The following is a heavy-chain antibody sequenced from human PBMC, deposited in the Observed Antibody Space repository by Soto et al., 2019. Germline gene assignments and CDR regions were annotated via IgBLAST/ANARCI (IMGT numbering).Heavy chain of an antibody. CDR1: GYTFTNYW. V-gene: IGHV5-51*01. CDR2: IYPGDSDT. J-gene: IGHJ6*02. CDR3: AASIFYYGMDV. Sequence: PGESLKISCKGSGYTFTNYWIGWVRQMPGKGLEWMGIIYPGDSDTKYNPSFQGQVTISADKSITTTYLQWSSHKASDTAIYYCAASIFYYGMDVWCQGTTVTVSS.